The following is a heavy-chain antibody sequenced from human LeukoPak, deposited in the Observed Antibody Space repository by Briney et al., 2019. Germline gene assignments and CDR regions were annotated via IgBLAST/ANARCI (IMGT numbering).Heavy chain of an antibody. D-gene: IGHD1-26*01. CDR2: IKQDGSEK. CDR1: GFTFSSYW. Sequence: GGSLRLSCAASGFTFSSYWMSWVRQAPWKGLEWVANIKQDGSEKYYVDSVKGRFTISRDNAKNSLYLQMNSLRAEDTAVYYCARDPWEPDYYFDYWGQGTLVTVSS. V-gene: IGHV3-7*01. J-gene: IGHJ4*02. CDR3: ARDPWEPDYYFDY.